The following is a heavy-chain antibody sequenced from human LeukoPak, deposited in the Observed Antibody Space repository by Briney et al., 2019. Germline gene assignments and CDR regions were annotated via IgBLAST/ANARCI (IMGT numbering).Heavy chain of an antibody. J-gene: IGHJ4*02. CDR3: ARAYNDSSGPFLG. Sequence: ASETLSLTCTVSGYSISSGYYWSWIRQPPGKGLEWIGYMYYSGSTDYNPSLKSRVTISVDTSKNQFSLKLSSVTAADTAVYYCARAYNDSSGPFLGWGQGTLVTVSS. CDR1: GYSISSGYY. D-gene: IGHD3-22*01. V-gene: IGHV4-61*01. CDR2: MYYSGST.